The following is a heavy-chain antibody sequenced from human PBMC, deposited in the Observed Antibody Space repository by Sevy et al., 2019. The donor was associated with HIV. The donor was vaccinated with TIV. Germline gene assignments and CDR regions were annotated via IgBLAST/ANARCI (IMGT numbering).Heavy chain of an antibody. V-gene: IGHV3-30*04. D-gene: IGHD1-1*01. J-gene: IGHJ4*02. CDR3: AKEGTXYGXDXFXY. CDR2: ISXEXSKK. Sequence: GGSLSLSCEASGFTFSSYAMXWVRKAPGKGLEWVPVISXEXSKKWYADSVKGRFTISRDNSKNTLYLQMNSLRAEDTAVYYCAKEGTXYGXDXFXYWGXXXLVTVSS. CDR1: GFTFSSYA.